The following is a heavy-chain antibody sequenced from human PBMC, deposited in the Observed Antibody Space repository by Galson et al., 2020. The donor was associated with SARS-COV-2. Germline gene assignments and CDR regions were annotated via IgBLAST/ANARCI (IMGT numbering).Heavy chain of an antibody. Sequence: SETLSLTCAVYGGSFSGYYWSWIRQPPGKGLEWIGEINHSGSTNYNPSLKSRVTISVDTSKNQFSLKLSSVTAADTAVYYCASLRAAAGDYWGQGTLVTVSS. V-gene: IGHV4-34*01. CDR1: GGSFSGYY. CDR2: INHSGST. D-gene: IGHD6-13*01. CDR3: ASLRAAAGDY. J-gene: IGHJ4*02.